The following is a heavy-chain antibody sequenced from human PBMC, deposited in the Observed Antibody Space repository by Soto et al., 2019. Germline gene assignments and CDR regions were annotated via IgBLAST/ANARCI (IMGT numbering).Heavy chain of an antibody. CDR3: ARGALGYCSGGSCYGNWFDP. CDR2: INHSGST. Sequence: NPSETLSLTCAVYGGSFSGYYWSWIRQPPGKGLEWIGEINHSGSTNYNPSLKSRVTISVDTSKNQFSLKLSSVTAADTAVYYCARGALGYCSGGSCYGNWFDPWGQGTLVTVSS. D-gene: IGHD2-15*01. J-gene: IGHJ5*02. V-gene: IGHV4-34*01. CDR1: GGSFSGYY.